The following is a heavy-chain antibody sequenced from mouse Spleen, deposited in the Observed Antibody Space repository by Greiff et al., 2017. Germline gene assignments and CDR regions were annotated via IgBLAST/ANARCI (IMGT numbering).Heavy chain of an antibody. CDR3: ARDPYFDY. Sequence: EVQVVESGGGLVQPGGSLRLSCATSGFTFTDYYMSWVRQPPGKALEWLGFIRNKANGYTTEYSASVKGRFTISRDNSQSILYLQMNTLRAEDSATYYCARDPYFDYWGQGTTLTVSS. CDR1: GFTFTDYY. J-gene: IGHJ2*01. CDR2: IRNKANGYTT. V-gene: IGHV7-3*02.